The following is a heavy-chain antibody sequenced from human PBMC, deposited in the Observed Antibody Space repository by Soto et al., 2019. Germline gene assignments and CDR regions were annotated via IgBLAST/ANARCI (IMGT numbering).Heavy chain of an antibody. V-gene: IGHV1-3*04. CDR1: GYTFTSYG. J-gene: IGHJ4*02. Sequence: ASVKVSCKASGYTFTSYGISWVRQAPGQRLEWMGWINTGNGNTKYSQKFQGRVTITRDTSASTAYMELSSLTSEDTAVYYCASGNCGYICYHDYWGQGTLVTVS. CDR3: ASGNCGYICYHDY. D-gene: IGHD5-12*01. CDR2: INTGNGNT.